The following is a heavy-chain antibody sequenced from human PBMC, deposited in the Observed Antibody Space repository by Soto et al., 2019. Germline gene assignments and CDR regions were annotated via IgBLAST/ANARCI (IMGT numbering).Heavy chain of an antibody. CDR1: GFNFRSHR. CDR2: IDSASSYI. D-gene: IGHD6-25*01. Sequence: EVQVVESGGRLVKAGGSLRLSCVASGFNFRSHRMNWVRQAPGKGLEWLSSIDSASSYIFYTDSLRGRFTISRDNAKNSLYLQMNSLRAEDTAVYYCVRESPNLRPRAHFDRWGQGTLVTVSS. J-gene: IGHJ4*02. V-gene: IGHV3-21*01. CDR3: VRESPNLRPRAHFDR.